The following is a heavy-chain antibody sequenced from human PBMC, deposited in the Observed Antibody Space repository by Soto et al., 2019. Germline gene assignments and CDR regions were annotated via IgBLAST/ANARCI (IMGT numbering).Heavy chain of an antibody. CDR3: ARESMPTRSDSDYYGMDV. V-gene: IGHV1-69*01. CDR2: ISPMSGSP. CDR1: GGTFRSYV. Sequence: QVQLVQSGTEVRKPGSSVKVSCKASGGTFRSYVINWVRQAPGQGLEWMGGISPMSGSPNYAQKFQGRVTINAVESTSTAYLALRSLTSDNTAISYCARESMPTRSDSDYYGMDVWGLGTKVTVSS. D-gene: IGHD2-2*01. J-gene: IGHJ6*02.